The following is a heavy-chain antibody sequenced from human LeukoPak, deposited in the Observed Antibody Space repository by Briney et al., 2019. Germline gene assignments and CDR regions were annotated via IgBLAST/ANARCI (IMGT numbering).Heavy chain of an antibody. CDR1: GFTFSDYY. CDR3: ARDIFSYQLLFRPPYYYYGMDV. V-gene: IGHV3-11*01. D-gene: IGHD2-2*01. CDR2: ISSSGSTI. J-gene: IGHJ6*02. Sequence: PGGSLRLSCAASGFTFSDYYMSWIRQAPGKGLEWVSYISSSGSTIYYADSVKGRFTISRDNAKNSLYLQMNSLRAEDTAVYYCARDIFSYQLLFRPPYYYYGMDVWGQGTTVTVSS.